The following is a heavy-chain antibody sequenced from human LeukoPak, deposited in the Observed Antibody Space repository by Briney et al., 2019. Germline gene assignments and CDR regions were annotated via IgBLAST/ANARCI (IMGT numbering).Heavy chain of an antibody. Sequence: GGSLRLSCAASGFTFSSYSMNWVRQAPGKGLEWVSSISSSSIYISYADSVKGRFTISRDNAKNSLYLQMNSLRAEDTAVYYCARDLLPAAKSPNSPADYWGQGTLVTVSS. V-gene: IGHV3-21*01. CDR1: GFTFSSYS. CDR3: ARDLLPAAKSPNSPADY. D-gene: IGHD2-2*01. CDR2: ISSSSIYI. J-gene: IGHJ4*02.